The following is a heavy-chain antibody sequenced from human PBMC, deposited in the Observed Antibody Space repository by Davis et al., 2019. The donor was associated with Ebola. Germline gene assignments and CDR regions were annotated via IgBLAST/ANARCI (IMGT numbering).Heavy chain of an antibody. V-gene: IGHV4-30-2*01. CDR2: IYHSGST. CDR1: GGSISSGGYS. D-gene: IGHD6-19*01. Sequence: PSETLSLTCAVSGGSISSGGYSWNWIRQPPGKGLEWIGYIYHSGSTYFNPSLKSRVTISLDRSKNQFSLRLSSVTAADTAVYYCARARSSGWFWFDPWGQGTLVTVSS. J-gene: IGHJ5*02. CDR3: ARARSSGWFWFDP.